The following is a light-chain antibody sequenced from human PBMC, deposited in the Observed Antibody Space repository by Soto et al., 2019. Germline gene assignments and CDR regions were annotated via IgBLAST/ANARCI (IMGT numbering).Light chain of an antibody. CDR2: KAS. J-gene: IGKJ1*01. V-gene: IGKV1-5*03. CDR3: QQYNSYPRT. Sequence: DIQMTQSPSTLSASAGDRVSITCRASQSVNSWLAWFQQKPGKAPNLLIYKASRLESGVPSRFSGSGSGTEFTLTISSLQPDDFATYYCQQYNSYPRTFGQGTKVDIK. CDR1: QSVNSW.